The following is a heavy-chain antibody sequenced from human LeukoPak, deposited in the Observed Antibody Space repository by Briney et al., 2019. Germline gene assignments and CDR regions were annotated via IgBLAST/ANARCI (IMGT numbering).Heavy chain of an antibody. V-gene: IGHV1-69*05. CDR1: GGTFSSYA. CDR3: ARGNIVATTFDY. J-gene: IGHJ4*02. Sequence: SVKVSYKASGGTFSSYAISWVRQAPGQGLEWMGRIIPIFGTANYAQKFQGKVTITTDESASTAYMELSSLRSEDTAVYYCARGNIVATTFDYWGQGTLVTVSS. D-gene: IGHD5-12*01. CDR2: IIPIFGTA.